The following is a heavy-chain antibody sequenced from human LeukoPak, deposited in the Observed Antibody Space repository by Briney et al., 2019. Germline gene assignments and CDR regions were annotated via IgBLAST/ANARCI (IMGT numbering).Heavy chain of an antibody. CDR1: GFTFLTYA. CDR3: AKAGRSGWYPGWPFDI. J-gene: IGHJ3*02. D-gene: IGHD6-19*01. Sequence: GGSLRLSCAASGFTFLTYAMSWARQAPGKGLQWVSVIRDSGASTYYADSVKGRFTISRDNSKNTLYLQMNSLRAEDTAVYYCAKAGRSGWYPGWPFDIWGQGTMVTVSS. V-gene: IGHV3-23*01. CDR2: IRDSGAST.